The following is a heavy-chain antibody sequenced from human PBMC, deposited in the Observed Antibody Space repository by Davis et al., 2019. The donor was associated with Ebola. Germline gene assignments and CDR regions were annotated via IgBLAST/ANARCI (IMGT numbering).Heavy chain of an antibody. J-gene: IGHJ5*02. CDR1: GGSIISSSSY. Sequence: MPSETPSLTCTVSGGSIISSSSYWGWIRRPPRKGLEWIGSIYYSGITYYNPSLKSRVTISVDTSKNQFSLKLSSVTAADTAVYYCARGPIAAADNWFDPWGQGTLVTVSS. V-gene: IGHV4-39*07. CDR3: ARGPIAAADNWFDP. D-gene: IGHD6-13*01. CDR2: IYYSGIT.